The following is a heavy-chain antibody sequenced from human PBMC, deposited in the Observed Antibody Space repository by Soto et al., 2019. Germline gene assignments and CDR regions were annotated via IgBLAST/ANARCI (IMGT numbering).Heavy chain of an antibody. D-gene: IGHD3-16*01. CDR1: GFTFSSSW. CDR3: ARDPEGENWFDP. V-gene: IGHV3-7*01. Sequence: GLLRLSSAASGFTFSSSWMSCVRQAPGKGLEWVANIKQDGSEKYYVDSLKGRFTISRDNAKNSLYLQMNSLRAEDTAVYYCARDPEGENWFDPWGQGTLVTVSS. CDR2: IKQDGSEK. J-gene: IGHJ5*02.